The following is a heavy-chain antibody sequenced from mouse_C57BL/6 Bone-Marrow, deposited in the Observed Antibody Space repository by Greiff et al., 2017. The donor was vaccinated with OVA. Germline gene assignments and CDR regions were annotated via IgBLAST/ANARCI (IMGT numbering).Heavy chain of an antibody. CDR2: INYDGSST. CDR1: GFTFSDYY. Sequence: EVKLVESEGGLVQPGSSMKLSCTASGFTFSDYYMAWVRQVPEKGLEWVANINYDGSSTYYLDSLKSRFIISRDNAKNILYLQMSSLKSEDTATDYCAREGDGNYVWFAYWGQGTLVTVSA. D-gene: IGHD2-1*01. CDR3: AREGDGNYVWFAY. J-gene: IGHJ3*01. V-gene: IGHV5-16*01.